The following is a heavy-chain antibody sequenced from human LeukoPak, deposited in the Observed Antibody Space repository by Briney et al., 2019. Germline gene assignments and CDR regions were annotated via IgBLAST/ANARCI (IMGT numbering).Heavy chain of an antibody. D-gene: IGHD2-15*01. CDR2: ISSSGSTI. CDR3: ASLYCSGGSCYSRYYYYGMDV. CDR1: GVTFSSYE. V-gene: IGHV3-48*03. Sequence: GGSLRLSCAASGVTFSSYEMNWVRQAPGKGLEWVSYISSSGSTIYYADSVKGRFTISRDNAKNSLYLQMNSLRAEDTAVYYCASLYCSGGSCYSRYYYYGMDVWGQGTTVTVSS. J-gene: IGHJ6*02.